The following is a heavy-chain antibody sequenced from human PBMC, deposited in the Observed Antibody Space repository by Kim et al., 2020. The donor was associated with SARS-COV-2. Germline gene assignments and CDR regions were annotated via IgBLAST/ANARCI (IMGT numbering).Heavy chain of an antibody. V-gene: IGHV3-7*03. D-gene: IGHD6-6*01. CDR2: K. J-gene: IGHJ4*02. Sequence: KYYVDSVKGRFTISRDNAKNSLYLQMNSLRAEDTAVYYCARAFTGSSVDYWGQGTLVTVSS. CDR3: ARAFTGSSVDY.